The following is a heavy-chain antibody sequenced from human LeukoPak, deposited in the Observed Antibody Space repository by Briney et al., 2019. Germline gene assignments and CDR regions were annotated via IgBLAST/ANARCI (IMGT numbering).Heavy chain of an antibody. V-gene: IGHV3-30*18. D-gene: IGHD3-10*01. Sequence: GGSLRLSCAASGFTFSSYGMHWVRQAPGKGLEWVAVISYDGSNKYYADSVKGRFTISRDNSKNTLYLQMNSLRAKDTAVYYCAKDLYYYGSGSLYSFDYWGQGTLVTVSS. CDR1: GFTFSSYG. CDR3: AKDLYYYGSGSLYSFDY. J-gene: IGHJ4*02. CDR2: ISYDGSNK.